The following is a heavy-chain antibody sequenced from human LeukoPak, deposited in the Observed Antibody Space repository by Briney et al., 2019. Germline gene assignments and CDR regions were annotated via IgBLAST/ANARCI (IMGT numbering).Heavy chain of an antibody. CDR1: GYTFSDYY. V-gene: IGHV1-2*02. CDR3: ATPYGDYVNSDY. J-gene: IGHJ4*02. Sequence: ASVKVSCKASGYTFSDYYMHWVRQAPGQGFEWMGWINPNAGGTNYAQKLQGRVTMTRDTSISTAYMELSRLRSDDTAVYYCATPYGDYVNSDYWGQGTLVSVSS. D-gene: IGHD4-17*01. CDR2: INPNAGGT.